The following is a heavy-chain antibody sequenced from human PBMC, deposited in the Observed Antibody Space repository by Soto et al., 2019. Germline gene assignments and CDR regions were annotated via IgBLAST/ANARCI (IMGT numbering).Heavy chain of an antibody. CDR3: ARDAYDRGSLDY. Sequence: QVQLVQSGAEVKKPGSSVKVSCKASGGNFSTHAISWVRQAPGQGLVWMGGIIPMFNTTISAQKFQGRVTITADEYTSTAHMELGSLRSEDTAVYYCARDAYDRGSLDYWGQGTLVTVSS. J-gene: IGHJ4*02. CDR1: GGNFSTHA. CDR2: IIPMFNTT. D-gene: IGHD3-22*01. V-gene: IGHV1-69*01.